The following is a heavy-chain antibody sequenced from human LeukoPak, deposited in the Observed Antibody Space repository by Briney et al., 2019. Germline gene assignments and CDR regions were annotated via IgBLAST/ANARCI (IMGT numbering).Heavy chain of an antibody. CDR2: ISYEGSNK. CDR1: GSTSSSFP. CDR3: ARDRGGGPPARGYSYGSFDY. Sequence: GRSRRPSCAASGSTSSSFPMHWVRQAPGKGLGWVAVISYEGSNKYYADSVKGRFTISRDNSKNTLYLQMNSLRAEDTAVYYCARDRGGGPPARGYSYGSFDYWGQGTLVTVSS. V-gene: IGHV3-30-3*01. J-gene: IGHJ4*02. D-gene: IGHD5-18*01.